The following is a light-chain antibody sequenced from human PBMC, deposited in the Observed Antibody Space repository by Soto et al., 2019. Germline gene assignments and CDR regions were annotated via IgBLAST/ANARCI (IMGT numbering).Light chain of an antibody. V-gene: IGKV1-5*01. CDR1: QSVSRS. J-gene: IGKJ1*01. Sequence: QLTQSPSSLSASVGDRVVIACRASQSVSRSLNWYQQITGQAPKILIYDSSSLESGVPSRFRGSGSGTEFTLPISSLQPDDFATYYCQQYNSYFRTFGQGTKVDIK. CDR3: QQYNSYFRT. CDR2: DSS.